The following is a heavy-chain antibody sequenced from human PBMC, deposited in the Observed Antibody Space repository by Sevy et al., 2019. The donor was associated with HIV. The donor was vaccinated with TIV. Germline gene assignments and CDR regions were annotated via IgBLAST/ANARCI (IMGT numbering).Heavy chain of an antibody. Sequence: GGSLRLSCAASGFTFSDYYMSWIRQAPGKGLEWVSYISSSGSTVYYADSLKGRFTISRDNAKNSLYLQMNSLRAEDTAVYYCASDATIAALAPFDYWGQGTLVTVSS. CDR3: ASDATIAALAPFDY. CDR2: ISSSGSTV. J-gene: IGHJ4*02. V-gene: IGHV3-11*01. D-gene: IGHD6-13*01. CDR1: GFTFSDYY.